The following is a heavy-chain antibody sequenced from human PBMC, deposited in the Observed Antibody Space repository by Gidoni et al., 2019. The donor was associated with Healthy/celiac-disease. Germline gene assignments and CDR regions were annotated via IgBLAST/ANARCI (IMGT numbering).Heavy chain of an antibody. Sequence: EVQLLESGGGLVQPGGSLRLSCAASGFTFSSYAMSWVRQAPGKGLEWVSSISGSGGSTYYADSVKVRFTISRDNSKNPLYLQMNSLRAEDTAVYYCAKAGTISSSGWYWVYYFDYWGQGTLVTVSS. J-gene: IGHJ4*02. CDR1: GFTFSSYA. V-gene: IGHV3-23*01. CDR3: AKAGTISSSGWYWVYYFDY. CDR2: ISGSGGST. D-gene: IGHD6-19*01.